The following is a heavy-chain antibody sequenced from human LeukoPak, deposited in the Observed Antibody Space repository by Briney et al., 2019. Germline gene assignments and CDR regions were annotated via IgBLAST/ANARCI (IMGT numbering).Heavy chain of an antibody. Sequence: GGSLSLSCAASGFTFSSYAMSWVRQAPGRGLEWVSAISGSGVSTYYADSVKGRFTISRDIFKNTLYLQMNSLRAEDTAVYYCARRAGAYSHPYDYWGQGTLVTVSS. J-gene: IGHJ4*02. CDR3: ARRAGAYSHPYDY. V-gene: IGHV3-23*01. D-gene: IGHD4/OR15-4a*01. CDR1: GFTFSSYA. CDR2: ISGSGVST.